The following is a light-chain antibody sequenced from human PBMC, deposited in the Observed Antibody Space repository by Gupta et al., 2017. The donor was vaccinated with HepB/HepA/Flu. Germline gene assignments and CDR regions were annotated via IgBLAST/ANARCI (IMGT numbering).Light chain of an antibody. J-gene: IGLJ3*02. CDR1: SSNVGRSF. Sequence: QSVLTQSPSASGTPGQRVTISCSGSSSNVGRSFVYWYQQFPGAAPKLLIYRNYQRPSGVPDRFSASKAGSSASLAISGLRSEDDAQDDCAAWDNSLRHWAFGGGTKLTVL. V-gene: IGLV1-47*01. CDR3: AAWDNSLRHWA. CDR2: RNY.